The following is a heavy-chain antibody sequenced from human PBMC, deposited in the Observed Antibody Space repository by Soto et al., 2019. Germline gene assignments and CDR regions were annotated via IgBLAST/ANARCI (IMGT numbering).Heavy chain of an antibody. V-gene: IGHV3-48*03. D-gene: IGHD3-9*01. CDR1: GFTFSNSD. CDR3: ASDRYDILTGCYFYFDH. CDR2: ISRSGSIK. J-gene: IGHJ4*02. Sequence: GGSLRLSCTASGFTFSNSDLNWVRQAPGKGLEWVSHISRSGSIKYYADSVKGRFTISRDNVKNSLYLQMNSQRVEDTAVYYWASDRYDILTGCYFYFDHWGQGTQVTVAS.